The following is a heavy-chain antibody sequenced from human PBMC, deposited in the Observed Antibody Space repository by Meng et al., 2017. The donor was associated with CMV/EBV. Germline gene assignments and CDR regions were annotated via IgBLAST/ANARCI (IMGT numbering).Heavy chain of an antibody. J-gene: IGHJ5*02. CDR2: ISVHGDDT. CDR3: AKDPQYNWNDG. Sequence: LSCAASGFPFSHRVMNWVRQAPGKGLEWVSVISVHGDDTYYADSVKGRFTISRDNSKNTLYLQMNSLRAEDTALYYCAKDPQYNWNDGWGQGTLVTVSS. V-gene: IGHV3-23*01. CDR1: GFPFSHRV.